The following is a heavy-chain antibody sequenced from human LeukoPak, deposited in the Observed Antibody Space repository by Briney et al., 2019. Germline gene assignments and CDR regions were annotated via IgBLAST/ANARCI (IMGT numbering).Heavy chain of an antibody. V-gene: IGHV3-74*01. CDR1: GFTFNTYW. Sequence: GGSLRLSCAASGFTFNTYWMHWVRQAPGQGLEWVPRVHSDGNSTNYADSVKGRFTISRDNAKNTLSLQMNSLRAEDTAVYYCARGSSTRLDPWGQGTLVTVSS. CDR2: VHSDGNST. J-gene: IGHJ5*02. D-gene: IGHD5-12*01. CDR3: ARGSSTRLDP.